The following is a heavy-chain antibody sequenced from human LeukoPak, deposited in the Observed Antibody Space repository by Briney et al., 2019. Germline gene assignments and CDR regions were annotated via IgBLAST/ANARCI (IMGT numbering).Heavy chain of an antibody. Sequence: ASVKVSFKAYGYTFTSYGISWVRQAPGQGLGWMGWISAYNGNTNYAQKLQGRVTMTTDTSTSTAYMELRSLRSDDTAVYYCARELAAAGYPGGFDYWGQGTLVTVSS. D-gene: IGHD6-13*01. CDR2: ISAYNGNT. CDR3: ARELAAAGYPGGFDY. CDR1: GYTFTSYG. V-gene: IGHV1-18*01. J-gene: IGHJ4*02.